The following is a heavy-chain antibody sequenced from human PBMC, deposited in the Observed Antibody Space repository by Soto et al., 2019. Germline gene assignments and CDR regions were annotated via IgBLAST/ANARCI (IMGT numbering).Heavy chain of an antibody. CDR3: ARVGGFGATTIDY. V-gene: IGHV4-30-4*01. Sequence: QVQLQESGPGLVKPSQTLSLTCTVSGGSISSGDYYWSWIRQPPGKGLEWIGYIYYIGSTYYNPSLQSRVTISVDTSKNQFSLKLSSVTAADTAVYYCARVGGFGATTIDYWGQGTLVTVSS. CDR2: IYYIGST. J-gene: IGHJ4*02. CDR1: GGSISSGDYY. D-gene: IGHD3-10*01.